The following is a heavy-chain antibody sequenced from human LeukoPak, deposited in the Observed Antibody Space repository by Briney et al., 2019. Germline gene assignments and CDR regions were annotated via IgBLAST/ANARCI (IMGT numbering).Heavy chain of an antibody. CDR2: IKHDGSEK. CDR3: ARVRREMKRSLGRTTEYSYYYYMDV. CDR1: GLTFSNYW. D-gene: IGHD1/OR15-1a*01. Sequence: GGSLRLSRAASGLTFSNYWMSWVRQGPGKGLEWVANIKHDGSEKYYIDSVKGRFTISRDNAKNSVYLQMNRLRAEDTAVYYCARVRREMKRSLGRTTEYSYYYYMDVWGKGTTVTVSS. V-gene: IGHV3-7*01. J-gene: IGHJ6*03.